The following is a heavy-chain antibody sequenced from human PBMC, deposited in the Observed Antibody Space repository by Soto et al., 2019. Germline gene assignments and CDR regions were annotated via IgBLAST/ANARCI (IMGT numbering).Heavy chain of an antibody. J-gene: IGHJ6*02. V-gene: IGHV1-69*01. CDR1: GGTFRRYA. CDR2: IIPIFGTA. Sequence: QVQVVQSGAEVKKPGSSVKVSCKASGGTFRRYAISWVLQAPGQGLEWMGGIIPIFGTANYAQKFQGRVTITAYESTSTAYMELSSLRSEDTAVYYCARGLKGYSGYDGPGYYYGMDVWGQGTTVTVSS. CDR3: ARGLKGYSGYDGPGYYYGMDV. D-gene: IGHD5-12*01.